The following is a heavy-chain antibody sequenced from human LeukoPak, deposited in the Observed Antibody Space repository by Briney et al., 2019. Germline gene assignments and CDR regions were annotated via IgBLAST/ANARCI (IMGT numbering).Heavy chain of an antibody. CDR2: IYSGGTT. J-gene: IGHJ4*02. Sequence: GGSLRLSRAVSGFTVSNNYMTWVRQAPGKGPEWVSVIYSGGTTYYADSVKGRFTIFRDNSKNTVSLQMNSLRAEDTAVYYCARGGGDYHPEDYWGQGTLVTVSS. D-gene: IGHD2-21*02. CDR1: GFTVSNNY. CDR3: ARGGGDYHPEDY. V-gene: IGHV3-66*01.